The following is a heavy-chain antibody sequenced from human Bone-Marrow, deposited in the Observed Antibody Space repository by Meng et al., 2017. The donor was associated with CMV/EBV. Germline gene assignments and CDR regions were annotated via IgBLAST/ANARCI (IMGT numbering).Heavy chain of an antibody. CDR3: TRSSLPLYYYGMDV. D-gene: IGHD6-6*01. V-gene: IGHV3-73*01. CDR2: VRSKPNSYAT. J-gene: IGHJ6*02. Sequence: GESLKISCAASGFLFSGSTMHWVRQASGKGLEWVGRVRSKPNSYATAYAASVKGRFTISRDDSKNMAYLQMNSLKTEDTAVYYCTRSSLPLYYYGMDVWGQGTTVTVSS. CDR1: GFLFSGST.